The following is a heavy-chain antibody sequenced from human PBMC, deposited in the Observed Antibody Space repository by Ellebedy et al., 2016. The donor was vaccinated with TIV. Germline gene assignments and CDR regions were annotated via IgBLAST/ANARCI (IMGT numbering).Heavy chain of an antibody. V-gene: IGHV4-39*01. J-gene: IGHJ2*01. Sequence: GSLRLSCTVSGGSMTRSSYYWGWIRQPPGKGLEWIGNIYYTGSTYYNPSLENRVSISADTSKNQFSLKLRSVTAADTAVYYCARRGTVVTPGWYFDLWGRGTLVTVSS. D-gene: IGHD4-23*01. CDR2: IYYTGST. CDR1: GGSMTRSSYY. CDR3: ARRGTVVTPGWYFDL.